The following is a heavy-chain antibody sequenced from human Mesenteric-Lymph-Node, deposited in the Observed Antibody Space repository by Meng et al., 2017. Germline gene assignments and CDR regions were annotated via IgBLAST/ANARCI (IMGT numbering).Heavy chain of an antibody. D-gene: IGHD5-18*01. Sequence: SETLSLTCTVSGYSFTSAYYWAWIRQPPGKGLEWFGTIYDRVTTYYNPSLKSRVTISINPSKSQLSLKLNSVTAADTAVYYCARGSRGYSYGWGQGTLVTVSS. CDR1: GYSFTSAYY. CDR2: IYDRVTT. CDR3: ARGSRGYSYG. V-gene: IGHV4-38-2*02. J-gene: IGHJ4*02.